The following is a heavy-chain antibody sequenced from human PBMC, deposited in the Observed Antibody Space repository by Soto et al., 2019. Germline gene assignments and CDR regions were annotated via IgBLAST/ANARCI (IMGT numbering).Heavy chain of an antibody. CDR1: GFTFSSYA. V-gene: IGHV3-30-3*01. J-gene: IGHJ4*02. CDR2: ISYDGSNK. Sequence: QVPLVESGGGVVQPGRSLRLSCAASGFTFSSYAMHWVRQAPGKGLEWVAVISYDGSNKYYADSVKGRFTISRDNSKNTLYLQMNSLRAEDTAVYYCARDREPIVLVPAANGYFDYWGQGTLVTVSS. D-gene: IGHD2-2*01. CDR3: ARDREPIVLVPAANGYFDY.